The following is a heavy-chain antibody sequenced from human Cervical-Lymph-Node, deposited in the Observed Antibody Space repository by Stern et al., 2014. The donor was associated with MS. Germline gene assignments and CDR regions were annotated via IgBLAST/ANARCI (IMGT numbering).Heavy chain of an antibody. CDR3: ATGAHGMDV. J-gene: IGHJ6*02. D-gene: IGHD3-10*01. CDR1: GDTLSSHT. CDR2: LIPVFDAP. V-gene: IGHV1-69*01. Sequence: VQLVQSGAEVKKVGSSVKVSCKASGDTLSSHTINWVRQAPGQGLEWMGGLIPVFDAPNYAQRFQGRVKITSDETTNTAHMELSSLGSEDTAVYYCATGAHGMDVWGQGTAVSVSS.